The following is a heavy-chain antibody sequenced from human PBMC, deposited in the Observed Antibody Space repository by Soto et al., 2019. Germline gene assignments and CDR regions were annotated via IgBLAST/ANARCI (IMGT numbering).Heavy chain of an antibody. CDR1: GGSINSGDYY. V-gene: IGHV4-30-4*01. J-gene: IGHJ4*02. D-gene: IGHD3-9*01. CDR3: ATLSFYDIFTGYSFDY. Sequence: HVQLQESGPGLVKPSQTLPLTCTVSGGSINSGDYYWSCIRQPPGKGLEWIGHIYYSGATYYNPSLKSRASISIDKSKSQFSLKLNSVTAADTATYYCATLSFYDIFTGYSFDYWGQGALVAVSS. CDR2: IYYSGAT.